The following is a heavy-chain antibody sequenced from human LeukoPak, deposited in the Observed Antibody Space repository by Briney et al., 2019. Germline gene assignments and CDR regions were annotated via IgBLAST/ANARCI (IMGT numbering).Heavy chain of an antibody. V-gene: IGHV3-30-3*01. CDR3: ASHSIAAAGALDY. D-gene: IGHD6-13*01. Sequence: PGGSLRLSCAASGSTFSSYAMHWVRQAPGKGLEWVAVISYDGSNKYYADSVKGRFTISRDNSKNTLYLQMNSLRAEDTAVYYCASHSIAAAGALDYWGQGTLVTVSS. CDR1: GSTFSSYA. J-gene: IGHJ4*02. CDR2: ISYDGSNK.